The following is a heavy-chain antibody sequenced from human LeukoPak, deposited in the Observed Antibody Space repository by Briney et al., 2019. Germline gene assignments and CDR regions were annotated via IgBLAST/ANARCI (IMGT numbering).Heavy chain of an antibody. D-gene: IGHD5-12*01. J-gene: IGHJ3*02. CDR1: GYTFTSYG. V-gene: IGHV1-18*01. CDR2: ISAYNGNT. CDR3: ARFYDSGYDRGAFDI. Sequence: ASVKVSCKASGYTFTSYGISWVRQAPGQGLEWMGWISAYNGNTNCAQKLQGRVTMTTDTSTSTAYMELRSLRSDDTAVYYCARFYDSGYDRGAFDIWGQGTMVTVSS.